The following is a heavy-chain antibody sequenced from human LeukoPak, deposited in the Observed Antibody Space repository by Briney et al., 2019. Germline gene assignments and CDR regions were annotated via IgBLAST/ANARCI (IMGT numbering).Heavy chain of an antibody. CDR1: GFTFSSYA. V-gene: IGHV3-23*01. CDR2: ISGSGGST. Sequence: GGSLRLSCAASGFTFSSYAMSWVRQARGKGLEWVSAISGSGGSTYYADSVKGRFTISRDNSKNTLYLQMNSLRAEDTAVYYCAKGKDNWNYAEYFQHWGQGTLVTVSS. J-gene: IGHJ1*01. D-gene: IGHD1-7*01. CDR3: AKGKDNWNYAEYFQH.